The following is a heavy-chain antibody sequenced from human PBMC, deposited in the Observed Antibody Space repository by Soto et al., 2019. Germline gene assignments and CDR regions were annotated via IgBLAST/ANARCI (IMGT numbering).Heavy chain of an antibody. CDR3: VSPEGYYDSSGYTLDY. CDR2: MYYSGST. J-gene: IGHJ4*02. D-gene: IGHD3-22*01. V-gene: IGHV4-39*01. CDR1: GGSISSSNSY. Sequence: PSETLSLTCTVSGGSISSSNSYWGWIRQPPGKGLEWIGSMYYSGSTYYNASLKSRVTISVDTSKNQFSLKLTSVTAADTAVYYCVSPEGYYDSSGYTLDYWGQGTLVTVSS.